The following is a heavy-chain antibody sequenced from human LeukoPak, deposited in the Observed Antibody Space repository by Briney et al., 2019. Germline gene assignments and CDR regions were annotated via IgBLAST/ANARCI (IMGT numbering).Heavy chain of an antibody. CDR1: GFTVSSYS. V-gene: IGHV3-48*02. CDR2: MNSSSRTI. J-gene: IGHJ4*02. D-gene: IGHD3-16*01. CDR3: ARAFGLTDY. Sequence: GGPLRLSCAASGFTVSSYSMNWVRQAPGKGLEWVSYMNSSSRTIYYADSVKGRFTISRDNAKNSLYLQMNSLRDEDTAVYYCARAFGLTDYWGQGALVTVCS.